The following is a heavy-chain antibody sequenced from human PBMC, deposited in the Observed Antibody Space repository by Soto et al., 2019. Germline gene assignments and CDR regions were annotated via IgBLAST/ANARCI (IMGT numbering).Heavy chain of an antibody. D-gene: IGHD4-17*01. V-gene: IGHV3-30-3*01. CDR1: GFTFSSYD. CDR2: ISYDGSNK. Sequence: GGSLRLSGYASGFTFSSYDMHWIRQAPGKGLEWVAGISYDGSNKYYAESVKARFTISRDNSKNTLYLQMNSLRPEDTAVYYCARDDYGDYCFDDWGQGTLVTVSS. J-gene: IGHJ4*02. CDR3: ARDDYGDYCFDD.